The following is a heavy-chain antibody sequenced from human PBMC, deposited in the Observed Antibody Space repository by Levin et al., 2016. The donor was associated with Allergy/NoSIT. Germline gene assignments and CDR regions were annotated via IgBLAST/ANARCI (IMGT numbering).Heavy chain of an antibody. CDR1: GFTVSSNY. CDR2: IYSGGST. J-gene: IGHJ5*02. D-gene: IGHD2-2*01. V-gene: IGHV3-66*01. CDR3: ARGSLSKVPDASALNWFDP. Sequence: GESLKISCAVSGFTVSSNYMSWVRQAPGKGLEWVSVIYSGGSTYHADSVKGRFTISRDNSKNTLYLQMNSLRAEDTAVYYCARGSLSKVPDASALNWFDPWGQGTLVTVSS.